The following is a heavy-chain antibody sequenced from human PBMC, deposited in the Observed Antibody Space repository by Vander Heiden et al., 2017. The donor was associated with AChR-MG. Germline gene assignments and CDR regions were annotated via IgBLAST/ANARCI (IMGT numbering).Heavy chain of an antibody. V-gene: IGHV3-21*01. CDR1: GFTFRSFA. Sequence: EVQLVESGGGLVKPGGSLRLSCAASGFTFRSFAMNWVRQVPGKGLEWVSSISSSSSYIYYADSVKGRFTISRDNAKNSLYLQMNSLRAEDTAVYYCARVPYSGYDVYYYYYGMDVWGQGTTVTVSS. D-gene: IGHD5-12*01. CDR3: ARVPYSGYDVYYYYYGMDV. J-gene: IGHJ6*02. CDR2: ISSSSSYI.